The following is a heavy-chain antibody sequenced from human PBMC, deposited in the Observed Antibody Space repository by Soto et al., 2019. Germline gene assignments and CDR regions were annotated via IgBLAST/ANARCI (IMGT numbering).Heavy chain of an antibody. CDR3: ARHQGNYYGSGSYYLWFDP. V-gene: IGHV4-39*01. J-gene: IGHJ5*02. Sequence: SETLSLTCTVSGGSISSSSYYWGWIRQPPGKGLEWIGSIYYSGSTYYNPSLKSRVTISVDTSKNQFSLKLSSVTAADTAVYYCARHQGNYYGSGSYYLWFDPWGQGNLVTVSS. CDR1: GGSISSSSYY. D-gene: IGHD3-10*01. CDR2: IYYSGST.